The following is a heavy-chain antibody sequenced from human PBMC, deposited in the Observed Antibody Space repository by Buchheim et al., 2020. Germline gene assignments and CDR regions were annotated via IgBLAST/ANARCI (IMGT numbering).Heavy chain of an antibody. CDR1: GGSIRSSKW. D-gene: IGHD5-18*01. CDR2: IYHSGST. Sequence: QVQLQESGPELVKPSGTLSLTCAVSGGSIRSSKWWSWVRQPPGKGLEWIGEIYHSGSTKYNPSLKSRVTISVDNSKNPFSPNLSSVTAADTAMYYCATRGDSGYTYVYWGQGTL. J-gene: IGHJ4*02. CDR3: ATRGDSGYTYVY. V-gene: IGHV4-4*02.